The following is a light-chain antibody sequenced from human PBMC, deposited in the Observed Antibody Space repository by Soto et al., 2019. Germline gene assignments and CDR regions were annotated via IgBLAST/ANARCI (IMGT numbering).Light chain of an antibody. CDR1: SNDVGKYNL. CDR2: QGY. CDR3: CAYAATYTYV. Sequence: QFALTQPASVSGSPGQSITISCTGTSNDVGKYNLVSWYQQHPGKAPKVMILQGYKRPSGVSNRFSGSKFGNTASLTISGLQAEDEAEYYCCAYAATYTYVFGTGTKLTVL. V-gene: IGLV2-23*01. J-gene: IGLJ1*01.